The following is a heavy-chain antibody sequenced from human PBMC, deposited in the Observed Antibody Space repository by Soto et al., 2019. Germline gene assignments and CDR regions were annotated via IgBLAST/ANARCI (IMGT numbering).Heavy chain of an antibody. J-gene: IGHJ4*02. D-gene: IGHD4-17*01. CDR1: GFTFSDYY. V-gene: IGHV3-11*01. CDR2: IGTRGNTK. Sequence: GGSLRLSCAASGFTFSDYYMSWIRQAPGKGLEWVSYIGTRGNTKYYADSVRGRFTISRDNAKNSLYLQMNSLRADDTAVYYCARDGTEYYGEYYDYWGQGIPVTVSS. CDR3: ARDGTEYYGEYYDY.